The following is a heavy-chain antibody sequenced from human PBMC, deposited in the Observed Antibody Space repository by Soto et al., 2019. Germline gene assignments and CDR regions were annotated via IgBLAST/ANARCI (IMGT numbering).Heavy chain of an antibody. V-gene: IGHV3-74*01. CDR3: ARGGCYCPGGFVY. Sequence: EVQLVESGGGLVQPGGSLRLSCAVSGFTFSSYWMHWVRQAPGKGLVWVSRINSDESSTSYADSVKGRFTISRDNAKNTLYVEMMSLRAGDTAVYYCARGGCYCPGGFVYGGQGTLVIVSS. CDR2: INSDESST. CDR1: GFTFSSYW. D-gene: IGHD1-26*01. J-gene: IGHJ4*02.